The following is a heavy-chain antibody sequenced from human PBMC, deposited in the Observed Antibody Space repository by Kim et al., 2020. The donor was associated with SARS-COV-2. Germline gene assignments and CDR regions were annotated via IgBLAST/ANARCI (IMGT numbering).Heavy chain of an antibody. J-gene: IGHJ3*02. CDR3: TRVVLRWGVFWDAVD. CDR2: IRSKANSGTT. V-gene: IGHV3-73*01. CDR1: GFTFSVSA. Sequence: GGSLRLSCAASGFTFSVSAIRWVRQAPGKGLEWVGRIRSKANSGTTTYAASVKGRFTISRDDSKTRAYLQMNSLKTEDTAVYYCTRVVLRWGVFWDAVD. D-gene: IGHD3-10*01.